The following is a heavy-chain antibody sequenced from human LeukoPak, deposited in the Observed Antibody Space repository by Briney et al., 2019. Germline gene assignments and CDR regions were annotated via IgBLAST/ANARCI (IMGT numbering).Heavy chain of an antibody. J-gene: IGHJ5*02. D-gene: IGHD1-1*01. CDR1: GGSFSGYY. CDR2: ISHTGLT. Sequence: SETLFLTCAVYGGSFSGYYWTLIRQTPGKGLEWIGEISHTGLTGSNPSLKSRVTIFVDSSKKQFSLRMTSETAADTGVYYCARVPDITARPCDTWGPGTLVTVSS. CDR3: ARVPDITARPCDT. V-gene: IGHV4-34*01.